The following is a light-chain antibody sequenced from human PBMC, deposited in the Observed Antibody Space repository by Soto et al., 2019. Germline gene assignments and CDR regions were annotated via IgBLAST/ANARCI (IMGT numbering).Light chain of an antibody. CDR2: AAS. J-gene: IGKJ1*01. CDR3: QKYNRAPPT. CDR1: QGISTY. Sequence: DIQMTQSPSSLSATVGDRVTITCRASQGISTYLAWYQQKPGKVPKVMIYAASTLQSGVPFPFSGSGSGTDCILTICSLQPVDVATYYCQKYNRAPPTFGQGTNVEL. V-gene: IGKV1-27*01.